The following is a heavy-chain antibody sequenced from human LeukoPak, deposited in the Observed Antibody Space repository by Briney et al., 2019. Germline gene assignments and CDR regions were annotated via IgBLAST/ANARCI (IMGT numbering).Heavy chain of an antibody. D-gene: IGHD5-18*01. CDR1: GFTFSSYW. J-gene: IGHJ4*02. V-gene: IGHV3-7*01. Sequence: GGSLRLSCAASGFTFSSYWMSWVRQAPGKGLEWVANIKQDGSEKYYVDSVKGRFTISRDNAKNSLYLQMNSLRAEDTAVYYCARVGYSYGVYYFDYWGQGTLVTVSS. CDR2: IKQDGSEK. CDR3: ARVGYSYGVYYFDY.